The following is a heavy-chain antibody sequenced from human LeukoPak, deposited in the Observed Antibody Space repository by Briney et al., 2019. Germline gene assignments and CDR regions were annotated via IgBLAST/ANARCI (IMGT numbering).Heavy chain of an antibody. D-gene: IGHD5-12*01. CDR3: AREHSGYDS. V-gene: IGHV1-46*01. J-gene: IGHJ5*02. CDR1: GYTFTNYY. CDR2: INPSGGST. Sequence: GASVKVSCKASGYTFTNYYMHWVRQAPGQGLEWMGIINPSGGSTNYAQKFQGRVTMTRDTSTGTVYMELSSLRSEDTAVYYCAREHSGYDSWGQGTLLTVSS.